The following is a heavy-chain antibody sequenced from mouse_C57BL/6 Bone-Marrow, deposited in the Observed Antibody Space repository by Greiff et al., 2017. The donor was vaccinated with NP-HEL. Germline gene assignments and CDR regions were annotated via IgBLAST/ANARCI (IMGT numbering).Heavy chain of an antibody. J-gene: IGHJ4*01. CDR3: ARSIYCDYADDPFYAMDY. V-gene: IGHV7-3*01. CDR1: GFTFTDYY. Sequence: EVQGVESGGGLVQPGGSLSLSCAASGFTFTDYYMSWVRQPPGKALEWMGFIRHKVNGYTTEYSASVKGRFTISRDKSQSILYLQMNALRAEDSATYYCARSIYCDYADDPFYAMDYWGQGTSVTVAS. CDR2: IRHKVNGYTT. D-gene: IGHD2-4*01.